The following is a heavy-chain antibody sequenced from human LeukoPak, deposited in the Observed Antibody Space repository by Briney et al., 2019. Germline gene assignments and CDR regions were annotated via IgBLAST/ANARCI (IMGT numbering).Heavy chain of an antibody. V-gene: IGHV1-8*01. CDR2: MNPNSGNT. Sequence: ASVKVSCKASGYTFTSYDINWVRQATGQRLEWMGWMNPNSGNTSYAQKFQGRVTMTRNTSISTAYMELSSLRSEDTAVYYCARGLPMIVVVRTYYFDYWGQGTLVTVSS. J-gene: IGHJ4*02. CDR1: GYTFTSYD. CDR3: ARGLPMIVVVRTYYFDY. D-gene: IGHD3-22*01.